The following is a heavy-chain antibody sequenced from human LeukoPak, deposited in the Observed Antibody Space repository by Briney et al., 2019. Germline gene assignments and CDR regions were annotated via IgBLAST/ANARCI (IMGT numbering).Heavy chain of an antibody. Sequence: GGSLRLSCAASGFTVSSNYMSWVRRAPGKGLEWVSVIYSGGSTYYADSVKGRFTISRDNSKNTLYLQMNSLRAEDTAVYYCARGDVVMDTLDAFDIWGQGTMVTVSS. CDR3: ARGDVVMDTLDAFDI. V-gene: IGHV3-66*01. CDR1: GFTVSSNY. J-gene: IGHJ3*02. CDR2: IYSGGST. D-gene: IGHD2-21*01.